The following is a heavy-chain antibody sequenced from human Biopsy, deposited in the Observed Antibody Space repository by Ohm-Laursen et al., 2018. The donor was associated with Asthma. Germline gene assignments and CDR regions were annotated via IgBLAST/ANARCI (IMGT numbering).Heavy chain of an antibody. CDR2: HDHEEGGT. J-gene: IGHJ4*02. V-gene: IGHV1-24*01. D-gene: IGHD4-17*01. CDR1: GYSLTDLS. Sequence: SVKVSCKVSGYSLTDLSLHWVRQAPGQGLEWMGGHDHEEGGTVNARRFQGRVTMTEDTSTDTAYMELSSLSSDDTAVYYCASDFPKDYVRYNFQFWGQGTLVTVSS. CDR3: ASDFPKDYVRYNFQF.